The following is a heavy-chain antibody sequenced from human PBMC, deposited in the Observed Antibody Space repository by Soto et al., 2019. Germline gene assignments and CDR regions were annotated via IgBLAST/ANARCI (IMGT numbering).Heavy chain of an antibody. D-gene: IGHD1-26*01. Sequence: SETLSLTCTVSGGSISSYYWSWIRQPPGKGLEWIGSIYYSGSTYYNPSLKSRVTISVDTSKNQFSLKLSSVTAADTAVYYCGTQEVGGSYVYTFAPWGQGTLVT. V-gene: IGHV4-59*05. CDR1: GGSISSYY. J-gene: IGHJ5*02. CDR2: IYYSGST. CDR3: GTQEVGGSYVYTFAP.